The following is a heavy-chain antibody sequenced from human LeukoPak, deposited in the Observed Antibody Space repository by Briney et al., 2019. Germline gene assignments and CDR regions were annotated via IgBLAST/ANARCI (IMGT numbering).Heavy chain of an antibody. D-gene: IGHD3-22*01. CDR2: INRSGDSA. CDR3: ARERSRDYYDSSGYYYGY. CDR1: GFTFSTYA. Sequence: GGSLRLSCAASGFTFSTYAMTWVRQAPGKGLEWVSTINRSGDSAYYADSVKGRFTISRDNSKNTLYLQMNSLRAEDTAVYYCARERSRDYYDSSGYYYGYWGQGTLVTVSS. J-gene: IGHJ4*02. V-gene: IGHV3-23*01.